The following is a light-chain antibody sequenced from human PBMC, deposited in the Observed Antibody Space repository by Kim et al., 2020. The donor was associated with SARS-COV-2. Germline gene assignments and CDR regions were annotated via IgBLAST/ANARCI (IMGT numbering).Light chain of an antibody. CDR3: QQYGSAPT. V-gene: IGKV3D-20*01. Sequence: LSPRESATLSCGASQSVSSGYLAWYQQKPGLAPRLLIYDASSRATGIPDRFSGSGSGTDFTLTISRLEPEDFAVYYCQQYGSAPTFGGGTKVDIK. J-gene: IGKJ4*01. CDR2: DAS. CDR1: QSVSSGY.